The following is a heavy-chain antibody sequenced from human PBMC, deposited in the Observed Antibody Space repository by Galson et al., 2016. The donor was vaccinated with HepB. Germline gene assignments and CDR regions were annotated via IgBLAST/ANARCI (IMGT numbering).Heavy chain of an antibody. Sequence: SETLSLTCTVSGASIGTYNNYWTWIRQPPGKGLEWVGYIYYNGGTKYSPSLKSRVTISVDTSKNHFSLKLSSVTAADTAVYYCARGGSYRLFMDVWGQGTTVTVSS. J-gene: IGHJ6*02. CDR1: GASIGTYNNY. V-gene: IGHV4-61*03. CDR2: IYYNGGT. CDR3: ARGGSYRLFMDV. D-gene: IGHD3-10*01.